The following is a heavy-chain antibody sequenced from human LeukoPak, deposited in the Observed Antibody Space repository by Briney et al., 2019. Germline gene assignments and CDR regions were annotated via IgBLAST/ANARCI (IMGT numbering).Heavy chain of an antibody. CDR1: GFIFSSYG. D-gene: IGHD3-22*01. CDR2: IYSGGST. J-gene: IGHJ4*02. CDR3: ARDDADSSGYDY. Sequence: GGSLRLSCEASGFIFSSYGFHWVRQAPGKGLEWVSVIYSGGSTYYADSVKGRFTISRDNSKNTLYLQMNSLRAEDTAVYYCARDDADSSGYDYWGQGTLVTVSS. V-gene: IGHV3-53*01.